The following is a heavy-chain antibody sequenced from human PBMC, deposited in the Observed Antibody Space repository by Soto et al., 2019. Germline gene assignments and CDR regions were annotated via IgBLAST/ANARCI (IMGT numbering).Heavy chain of an antibody. V-gene: IGHV4-4*07. D-gene: IGHD6-13*01. J-gene: IGHJ6*02. CDR1: RGSMSSYY. Sequence: SETLSLTCTVSRGSMSSYYWTWIRQPAGKGLEWIGRIYTGGGTNYNPSLKSRVTILVDTSKRQFSLRLSSVTAADTAVYFCARGADAGVDYGMDVWGQGTTVTVSS. CDR3: ARGADAGVDYGMDV. CDR2: IYTGGGT.